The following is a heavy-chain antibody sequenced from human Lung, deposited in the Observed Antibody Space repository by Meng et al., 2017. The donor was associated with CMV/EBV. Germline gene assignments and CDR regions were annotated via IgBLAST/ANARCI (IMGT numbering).Heavy chain of an antibody. D-gene: IGHD3-3*01. CDR3: ARPMLEVNRYDYGMDV. J-gene: IGHJ6*04. CDR1: GFTFSSFW. V-gene: IGHV3-7*01. CDR2: IKQDDSGI. Sequence: GGSLRLXXAASGFTFSSFWMAGVRQAPGKGLEWVGNIKQDDSGIPYVGSVKGRFTITRDNAKYSLFLQMNSLRAEDRAVYDCARPMLEVNRYDYGMDVWGEGTPVTVSS.